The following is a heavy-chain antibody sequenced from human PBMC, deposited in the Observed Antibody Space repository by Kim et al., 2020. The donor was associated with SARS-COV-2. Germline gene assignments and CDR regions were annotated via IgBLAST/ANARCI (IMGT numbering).Heavy chain of an antibody. D-gene: IGHD3-16*01. CDR3: ARAGPTVLWGMGKEFDY. J-gene: IGHJ4*02. CDR1: GYSFTSYW. CDR2: IYPGDSDT. Sequence: GESLKISCKGSGYSFTSYWIGWVRQMPGKGLEWMGIIYPGDSDTRYSPSFQGQVTISADKSISTAYLQWSSLKASDTAMYYCARAGPTVLWGMGKEFDYWGQGTLVTVSS. V-gene: IGHV5-51*01.